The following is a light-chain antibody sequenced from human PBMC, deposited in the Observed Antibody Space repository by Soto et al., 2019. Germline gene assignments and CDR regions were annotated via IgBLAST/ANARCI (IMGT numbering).Light chain of an antibody. J-gene: IGLJ3*02. Sequence: QSALTQPASVSGSPGQSITISCTGTNSDVGSYNLVSWYQQHPGKAPKLIMYEVDTRPSGVSNRFSGSKSGTTASLTLSGLQADDEADYYCCSFAGTSTYWVFGGGTKLTVL. V-gene: IGLV2-23*02. CDR1: NSDVGSYNL. CDR2: EVD. CDR3: CSFAGTSTYWV.